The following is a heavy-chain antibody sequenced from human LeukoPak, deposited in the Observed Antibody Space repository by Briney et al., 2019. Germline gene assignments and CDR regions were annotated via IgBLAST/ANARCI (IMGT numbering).Heavy chain of an antibody. CDR1: GGSIGSDDYY. Sequence: SETLSLTCTVSGGSIGSDDYYWGWIRQPPGKGLEWIGRLYYTGSTYYNPSLRSRVTMSMDTSKNQFSLRLSSVTAADTAVYYCTRRLSNGATLNYFDYWGQGTLVTVSS. V-gene: IGHV4-39*07. D-gene: IGHD4/OR15-4a*01. CDR2: LYYTGST. CDR3: TRRLSNGATLNYFDY. J-gene: IGHJ4*02.